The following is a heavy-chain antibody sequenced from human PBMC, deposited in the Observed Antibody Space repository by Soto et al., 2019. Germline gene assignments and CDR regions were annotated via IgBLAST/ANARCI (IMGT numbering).Heavy chain of an antibody. Sequence: ASVKVSCKASGYTFTSYGISWVRQAPGQGLEWMGWISAYNGNTNYAQKLQGRVTMTTDTSTSTAYMELRSLRSDDTAVYYCARDLTVVVVAAMSNDAFDIWGKGTMVTVSS. CDR3: ARDLTVVVVAAMSNDAFDI. CDR1: GYTFTSYG. D-gene: IGHD2-15*01. V-gene: IGHV1-18*01. CDR2: ISAYNGNT. J-gene: IGHJ3*02.